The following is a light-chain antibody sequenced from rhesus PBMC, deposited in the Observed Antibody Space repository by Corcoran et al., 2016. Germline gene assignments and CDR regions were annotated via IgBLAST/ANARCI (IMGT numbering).Light chain of an antibody. Sequence: DIQMTQSPSSLSASVGDRVTITCRASENVNNYLNWYQQKPGKAPKLLIYKASTLQSGVPSRFSGSGSGTDYTFTISSLEPGDVGVYYCQKYNDWPPTFGQGTKVEIK. CDR1: ENVNNY. V-gene: IGKV1-74*01. CDR3: QKYNDWPPT. CDR2: KAS. J-gene: IGKJ1*01.